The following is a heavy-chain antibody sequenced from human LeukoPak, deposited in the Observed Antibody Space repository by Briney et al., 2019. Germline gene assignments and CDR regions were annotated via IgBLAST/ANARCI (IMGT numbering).Heavy chain of an antibody. CDR2: IIPILGIA. J-gene: IGHJ5*02. V-gene: IGHV1-69*02. Sequence: GASVKVSCKASGGTFSSYTISWVRQAPGQGLEWMGRIIPILGIANYAQKFQGRVTITADKSTSTAYMELSSLRSEDTAVYYCARPNWNDSEGGWSDPWGQGTLVTVS. D-gene: IGHD1-1*01. CDR1: GGTFSSYT. CDR3: ARPNWNDSEGGWSDP.